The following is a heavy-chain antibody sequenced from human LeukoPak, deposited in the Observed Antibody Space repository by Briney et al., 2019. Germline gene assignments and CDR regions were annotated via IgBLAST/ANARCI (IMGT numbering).Heavy chain of an antibody. V-gene: IGHV4-4*07. CDR3: AREAGSERYFDS. CDR2: IYTSGNT. Sequence: SETLSLTCIVSGGSISSYYWSWIRQLAGKGLEWIGRIYTSGNTNYNPTLKSRVTMSVDTSKNQFSLKLSSVTAADTAVYYCAREAGSERYFDSWGQGTLVTVSS. CDR1: GGSISSYY. J-gene: IGHJ4*02.